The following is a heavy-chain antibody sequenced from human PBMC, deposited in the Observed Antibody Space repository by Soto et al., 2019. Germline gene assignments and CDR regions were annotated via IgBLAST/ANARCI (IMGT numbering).Heavy chain of an antibody. V-gene: IGHV1-8*02. J-gene: IGHJ4*02. CDR3: ARANGDFDY. CDR1: GHTFTSYG. Sequence: ASVKVSCKASGHTFTSYGISWVRQATGQGLEWMGWMNLKSGNTGYAQKFQGRVTMTKSTSISTAYMELSSLRSEDTAVYYCARANGDFDYWGQGTLVTVSS. D-gene: IGHD4-17*01. CDR2: MNLKSGNT.